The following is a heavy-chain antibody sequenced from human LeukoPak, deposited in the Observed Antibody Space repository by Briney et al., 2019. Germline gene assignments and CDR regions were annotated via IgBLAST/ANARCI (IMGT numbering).Heavy chain of an antibody. Sequence: SETLSLTCAVYGGSFSSYYWSWIRQPPGKGLEWIGSIYYSGSTYYNPSLKSRVTISVDTSKNQFSLKLSSVTAADTAVYFCARLKRGGTSIRGVDYWGQGTLVTVSS. J-gene: IGHJ4*02. CDR3: ARLKRGGTSIRGVDY. V-gene: IGHV4-59*05. D-gene: IGHD1-1*01. CDR2: IYYSGST. CDR1: GGSFSSYY.